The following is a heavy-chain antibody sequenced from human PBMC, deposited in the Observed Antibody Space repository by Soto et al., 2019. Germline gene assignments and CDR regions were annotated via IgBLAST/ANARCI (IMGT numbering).Heavy chain of an antibody. J-gene: IGHJ6*02. Sequence: QVQLVQSGAEVKKPGASVKVSCKASGYTFTSYAMHWVHQAPGQRLEWMGWINAGNGNTKYSQKFQGRVTITRDTSASTAYMELSSLRSEDTAVYYCARSGITMVRGVIGYYYYYGMDVWGQGTTVTVSS. D-gene: IGHD3-10*01. CDR2: INAGNGNT. CDR1: GYTFTSYA. V-gene: IGHV1-3*01. CDR3: ARSGITMVRGVIGYYYYYGMDV.